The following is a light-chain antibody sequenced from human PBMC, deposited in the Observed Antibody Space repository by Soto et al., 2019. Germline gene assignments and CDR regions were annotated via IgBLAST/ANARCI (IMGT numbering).Light chain of an antibody. Sequence: DIQMTQSPSSLSASVGDRVIITCRASQGIGNSLAWYQQKPGKVPKLLIYGASTLQSGVPSRFSGTGSGTVFTLAIRTLQPEDVATYYCQKYNSAPPETFGQGTKVDIK. V-gene: IGKV1-27*01. CDR1: QGIGNS. CDR3: QKYNSAPPET. CDR2: GAS. J-gene: IGKJ1*01.